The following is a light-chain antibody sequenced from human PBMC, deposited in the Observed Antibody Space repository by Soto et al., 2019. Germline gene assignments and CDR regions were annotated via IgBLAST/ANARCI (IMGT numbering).Light chain of an antibody. CDR2: LAS. V-gene: IGKV1-9*01. CDR3: QQLNEYPLT. Sequence: IQLTQSPSFLSASVGDRVTFPCRSSQGIINDLAWYQQKPGKAPKLLIYLASNLQSGVPSRFSGSGSGTEFTLTISSLQPEDFATYYCQQLNEYPLTFGGGTKVDI. CDR1: QGIIND. J-gene: IGKJ4*01.